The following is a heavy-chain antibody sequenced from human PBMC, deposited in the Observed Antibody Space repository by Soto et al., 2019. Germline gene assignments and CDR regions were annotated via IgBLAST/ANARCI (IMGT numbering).Heavy chain of an antibody. V-gene: IGHV3-73*01. CDR1: WFTFSGSA. D-gene: IGHD1-26*01. J-gene: IGHJ6*02. Sequence: GGSLSLSCASSWFTFSGSAMHWVRQASGKGLEWVGRIRSKANSYATAYAASVKGRFTISRDDSKNTAYLQMNSLKTEDTAVYYCTRQEWELLDYYGMDVWGQGTTVTVSS. CDR2: IRSKANSYAT. CDR3: TRQEWELLDYYGMDV.